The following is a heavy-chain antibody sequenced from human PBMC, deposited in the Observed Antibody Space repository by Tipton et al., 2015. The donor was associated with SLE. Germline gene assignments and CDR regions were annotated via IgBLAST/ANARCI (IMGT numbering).Heavy chain of an antibody. D-gene: IGHD4-17*01. CDR1: GDSLSGQY. V-gene: IGHV4-34*12. Sequence: GLVKPSETLSLTCSVYGDSLSGQYWSWIRQPPGKGLEWIGEVFRGGSTNYSPSLESRVTITVDMSKNQFSLRLISVTAADTAVYYCARVGDGDDGVYYFDYWGQGTLVTVSS. J-gene: IGHJ4*02. CDR3: ARVGDGDDGVYYFDY. CDR2: VFRGGST.